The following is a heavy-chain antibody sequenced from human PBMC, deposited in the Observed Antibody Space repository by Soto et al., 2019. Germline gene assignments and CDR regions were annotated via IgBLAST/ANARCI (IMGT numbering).Heavy chain of an antibody. J-gene: IGHJ6*02. CDR3: AKEVWSGPMDV. V-gene: IGHV3-30*18. D-gene: IGHD3-3*01. CDR1: GFTFSSYG. Sequence: QVQLVESGGGVVQPGRSLRLSCAASGFTFSSYGMHWVRQVPGKGLEWVAAISYDGSNKYYADSVKGRFTISRDNSKNTLYVQMNSLRAEDTAVYYCAKEVWSGPMDVWGQGTTVTVSS. CDR2: ISYDGSNK.